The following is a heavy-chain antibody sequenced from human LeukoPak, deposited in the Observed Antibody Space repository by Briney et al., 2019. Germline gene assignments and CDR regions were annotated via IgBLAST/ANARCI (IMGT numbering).Heavy chain of an antibody. CDR1: GFTFSSYA. CDR2: ISGSGGST. CDR3: AKDRPNYYESNGDYYKRDGDY. Sequence: GGSLRLSCAASGFTFSSYAMSWVRQAPGKGLEWVSAISGSGGSTYYADSVKGRFTISRDNPKNTLYLEMNGLRAEDTARYYCAKDRPNYYESNGDYYKRDGDYWGQGTLVTVSS. D-gene: IGHD3-22*01. V-gene: IGHV3-23*01. J-gene: IGHJ4*02.